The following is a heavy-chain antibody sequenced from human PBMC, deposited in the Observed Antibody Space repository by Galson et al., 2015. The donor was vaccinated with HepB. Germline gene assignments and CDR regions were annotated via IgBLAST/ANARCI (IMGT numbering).Heavy chain of an antibody. CDR1: GYTFTSYP. CDR3: ARTPYYGSGSYYNAWFAP. Sequence: SVKVSCKASGYTFTSYPMNWVRQAPGQGLEWMGWINTNTGNPTYAQGFTGRFVFSLDTSVSTAYLQISSLKAEDTAVYYCARTPYYGSGSYYNAWFAPWGQGTLVTVSS. CDR2: INTNTGNP. V-gene: IGHV7-4-1*02. D-gene: IGHD3-10*01. J-gene: IGHJ5*02.